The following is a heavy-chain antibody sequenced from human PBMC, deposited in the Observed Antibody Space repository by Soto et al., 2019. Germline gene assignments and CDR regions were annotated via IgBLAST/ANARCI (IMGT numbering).Heavy chain of an antibody. CDR2: IYYSGST. CDR1: GGSISSGGYY. V-gene: IGHV4-31*03. CDR3: ARVAGYNGYNWFDP. Sequence: SETLSLTCTVSGGSISSGGYYWSWIRQHPGKGLEWIGYIYYSGSTYYNPSLKSRVTVSVDTSKNQFSLKLSSVTAADTAVYYCARVAGYNGYNWFDPWGQGTLVTVSS. J-gene: IGHJ5*02. D-gene: IGHD3-10*01.